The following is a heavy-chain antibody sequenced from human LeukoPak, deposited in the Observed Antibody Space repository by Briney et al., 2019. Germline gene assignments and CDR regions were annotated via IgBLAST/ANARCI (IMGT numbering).Heavy chain of an antibody. Sequence: PSETLSLTCAVYGGSFSGYYWSWIRQPPGKGLEWIGEINHSGSTNYNPSLKSRVTISVDTSKNQFSLKLSSVTAADTAVYYCARVPGYSSSWSPFDYWGQGTLVTASS. CDR2: INHSGST. CDR1: GGSFSGYY. V-gene: IGHV4-34*01. J-gene: IGHJ4*02. CDR3: ARVPGYSSSWSPFDY. D-gene: IGHD6-13*01.